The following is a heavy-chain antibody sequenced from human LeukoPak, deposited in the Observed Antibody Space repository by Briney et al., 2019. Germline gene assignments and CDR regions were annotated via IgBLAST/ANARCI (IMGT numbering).Heavy chain of an antibody. V-gene: IGHV4-59*01. J-gene: IGHJ3*02. D-gene: IGHD2-2*01. CDR1: GGSISSYY. CDR3: ARQTNTPFVVVPAANAFDI. Sequence: ASETLSLTCTVSGGSISSYYWSWIRQPPGKGLEWIGYIYYSGSTNYNPSLKSRVTISVDTSKNQFSLKLSSVTAADTAVYYCARQTNTPFVVVPAANAFDIWGQGTMVTVSS. CDR2: IYYSGST.